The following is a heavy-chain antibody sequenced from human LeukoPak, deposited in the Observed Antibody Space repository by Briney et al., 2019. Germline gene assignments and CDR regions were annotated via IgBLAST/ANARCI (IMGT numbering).Heavy chain of an antibody. CDR3: ARGFYYDSSGPNIPFDY. CDR2: IKSDGSST. D-gene: IGHD3-22*01. J-gene: IGHJ4*02. Sequence: GGSLRLSCAASGFTFSSYWMHWVRQAPGKGPVWVSRIKSDGSSTSYADSVKGRFTVSRDNAKNTLFLQMNSLRAEDTAVYYCARGFYYDSSGPNIPFDYWGQGTLVTVSS. V-gene: IGHV3-74*01. CDR1: GFTFSSYW.